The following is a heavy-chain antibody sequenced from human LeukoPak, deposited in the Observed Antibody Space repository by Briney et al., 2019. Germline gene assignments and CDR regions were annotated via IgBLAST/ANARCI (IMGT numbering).Heavy chain of an antibody. CDR3: ATVNSAHWFFDY. J-gene: IGHJ4*02. D-gene: IGHD1-26*01. CDR1: GYRFTSTW. CDR2: IYPIDSDT. Sequence: GDSLKISYKGSGYRFTSTWIGWVRLMPGKGLEWMGTIYPIDSDTRYSPSFQGQVTISADKSISTAYLQWSSLRASDTAMYYCATVNSAHWFFDYWGQGTLVTVSS. V-gene: IGHV5-51*03.